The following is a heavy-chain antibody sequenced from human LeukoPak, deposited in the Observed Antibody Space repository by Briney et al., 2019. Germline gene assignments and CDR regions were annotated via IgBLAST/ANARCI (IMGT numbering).Heavy chain of an antibody. Sequence: GGSLRLSCAASGFTFSGSAMHWVRQASGKGLEWVGRIRSKANSYATAYAASVKGRFTISRDDSKNTAYLQMNSLKTEDTAVYYCTRHREVGPNVDYWGQGTLVTVSS. CDR3: TRHREVGPNVDY. CDR2: IRSKANSYAT. V-gene: IGHV3-73*01. CDR1: GFTFSGSA. J-gene: IGHJ4*02. D-gene: IGHD1-26*01.